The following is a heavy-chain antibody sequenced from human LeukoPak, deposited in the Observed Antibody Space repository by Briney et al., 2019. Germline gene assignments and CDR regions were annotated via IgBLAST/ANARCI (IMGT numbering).Heavy chain of an antibody. Sequence: GGSLRLSCAASGFTFSSYSMNWVRQAPGKGLEWVSSISSSSSYIYYADSVKGRFTISRDNAKNSLYLQMNSLRAEDTAVYYCARDRADGYIPFDYWGQGTLVTVSS. CDR1: GFTFSSYS. V-gene: IGHV3-21*01. D-gene: IGHD5-24*01. J-gene: IGHJ4*02. CDR3: ARDRADGYIPFDY. CDR2: ISSSSSYI.